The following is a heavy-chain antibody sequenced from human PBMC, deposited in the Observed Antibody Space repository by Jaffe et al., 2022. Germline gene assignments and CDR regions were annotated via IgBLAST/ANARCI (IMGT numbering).Heavy chain of an antibody. Sequence: EVQLVESGGGLVQPGRSLRLSCAASGFTFDDYAMHWVRQAPGKGLEWVSGISWNSGSIGYADSVKGRFTISRDNAKNSLYLQMNSLRAEDTALYYCAKAWGSYHYYFDYWGQGTLVTVSS. CDR2: ISWNSGSI. D-gene: IGHD3-16*02. CDR1: GFTFDDYA. V-gene: IGHV3-9*01. CDR3: AKAWGSYHYYFDY. J-gene: IGHJ4*02.